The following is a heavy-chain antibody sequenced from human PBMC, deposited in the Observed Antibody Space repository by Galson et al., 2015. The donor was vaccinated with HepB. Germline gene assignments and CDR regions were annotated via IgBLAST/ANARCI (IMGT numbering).Heavy chain of an antibody. D-gene: IGHD2-8*02. CDR2: ILWSADE. V-gene: IGHV2-5*01. CDR1: GFSLRTSGVG. Sequence: PALVTPTQLLTLTCTFSGFSLRTSGVGVGWIRQPPGKALEWLAIILWSADERYSPSLKSRLTNTTDNSKNQVVLTMTNMDPGETATYYCAHSVGLVGPYFDYWGQGALVTVSS. J-gene: IGHJ4*02. CDR3: AHSVGLVGPYFDY.